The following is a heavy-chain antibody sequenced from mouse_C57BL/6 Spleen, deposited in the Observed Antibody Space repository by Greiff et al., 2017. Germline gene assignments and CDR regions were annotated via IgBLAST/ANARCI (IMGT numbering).Heavy chain of an antibody. Sequence: EVQLQQSGPVLVKPGASVKISCTASGYTFTDYSMNWVNQSPGKSLEWIGVINPYNGGTSYHQKFKGQATLTVDKSSSTAYMELNRLTSEDSAVYYCARTPGEGAMDYWGQGTSVTVSS. D-gene: IGHD2-13*01. CDR3: ARTPGEGAMDY. CDR1: GYTFTDYS. CDR2: INPYNGGT. J-gene: IGHJ4*01. V-gene: IGHV1-19*01.